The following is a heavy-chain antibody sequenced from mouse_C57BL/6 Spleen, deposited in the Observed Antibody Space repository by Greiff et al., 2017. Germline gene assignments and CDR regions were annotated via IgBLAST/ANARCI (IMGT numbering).Heavy chain of an antibody. CDR2: ISSGSSTI. J-gene: IGHJ2*01. CDR3: ARQGYSNYLDY. CDR1: GFTFSDYG. D-gene: IGHD2-5*01. V-gene: IGHV5-17*01. Sequence: EVQLVESGGGLVKPGGSLKLSCAASGFTFSDYGMHWVRQAPEKGLEWVAYISSGSSTIYYADTVKGRFTISRDNATNTLFLQLTSLRSEDTAMYYCARQGYSNYLDYWGQGTTLTVSS.